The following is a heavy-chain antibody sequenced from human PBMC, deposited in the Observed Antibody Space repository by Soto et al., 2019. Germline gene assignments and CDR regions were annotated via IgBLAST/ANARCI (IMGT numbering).Heavy chain of an antibody. J-gene: IGHJ4*02. CDR1: GGSISSYY. D-gene: IGHD4-17*01. CDR2: IYYSGST. Sequence: PSETLSLTCTVSGGSISSYYWSWIRQPPGKGLEWIGYIYYSGSTNYNPSLKSRVTISVDTSKNQFSLKLSSVTAADTAVYYCARGRDYGGNLYYFDYWGQGTLVTVSS. V-gene: IGHV4-59*08. CDR3: ARGRDYGGNLYYFDY.